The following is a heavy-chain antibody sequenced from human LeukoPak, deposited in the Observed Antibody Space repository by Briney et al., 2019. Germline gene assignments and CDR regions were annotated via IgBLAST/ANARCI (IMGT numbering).Heavy chain of an antibody. Sequence: GGSLRLSCAASGFTFKNYEMNWVRQAPGKGLEWVSYISSSGSTIYYADSVKGRFTISRDNAKNSLYLQMKSLRAEDTAVYYCARVEAKFGELLASDYWGQGTRVTVYS. D-gene: IGHD3-10*01. CDR3: ARVEAKFGELLASDY. J-gene: IGHJ4*02. CDR2: ISSSGSTI. CDR1: GFTFKNYE. V-gene: IGHV3-48*03.